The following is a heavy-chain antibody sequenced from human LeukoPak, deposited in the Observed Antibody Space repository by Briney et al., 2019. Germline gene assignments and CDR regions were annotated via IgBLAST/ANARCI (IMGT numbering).Heavy chain of an antibody. J-gene: IGHJ4*02. CDR2: INQDGSEK. Sequence: GGSLRLSCAASGFTFNSYWMSWVRQAPREGLEWVANINQDGSEKYYVDSVKGRFTISRDNAKNSLYLQLNSLRAEDTAVYYCATSSLESDYWGQGTLVTVCS. CDR3: ATSSLESDY. CDR1: GFTFNSYW. V-gene: IGHV3-7*05. D-gene: IGHD3-3*01.